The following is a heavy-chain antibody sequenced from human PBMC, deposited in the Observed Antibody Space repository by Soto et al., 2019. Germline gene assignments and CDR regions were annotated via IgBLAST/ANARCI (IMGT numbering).Heavy chain of an antibody. CDR1: GGSISSGGYY. D-gene: IGHD6-13*01. CDR3: AREVAAAGRFRAGDWYFDL. Sequence: QVQLQESGPGLVKPSQTLSLTCTVSGGSISSGGYYWSWIRQHPGKGLEWIGYIYYSGSTYYNPSLKRRVTISVDTSKNQFSLKLSSVTAADTAVYYCAREVAAAGRFRAGDWYFDLWGRGTLVTVSS. V-gene: IGHV4-31*03. J-gene: IGHJ2*01. CDR2: IYYSGST.